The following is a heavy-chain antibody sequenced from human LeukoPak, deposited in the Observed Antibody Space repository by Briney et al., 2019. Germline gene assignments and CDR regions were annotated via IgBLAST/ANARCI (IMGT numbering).Heavy chain of an antibody. V-gene: IGHV3-21*01. CDR1: GFTFSSYE. CDR3: ARGGPDNYFDY. J-gene: IGHJ4*02. Sequence: GGSLRLSCAASGFTFSSYEMNWVRQAPGKGLEWVSSISSSSSYIYYADSVKGRFTISRDNAKNSLYLQMNSLRAEDTAVYYCARGGPDNYFDYWGQGTLVTVSS. CDR2: ISSSSSYI.